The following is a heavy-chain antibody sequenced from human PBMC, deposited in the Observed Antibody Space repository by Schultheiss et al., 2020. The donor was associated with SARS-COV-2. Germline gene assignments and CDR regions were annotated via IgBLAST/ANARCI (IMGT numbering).Heavy chain of an antibody. CDR1: GFTFSNAW. CDR3: ARLELSLSAFDY. J-gene: IGHJ4*02. V-gene: IGHV3-33*08. D-gene: IGHD3-16*02. Sequence: GGSLRLSCAASGFTFSNAWMNWVRQAPGKGLEWVAVIWYDGSNKYYADSVKGRFTISRDNSKNTLYLQMNSLRAEDTAVYYCARLELSLSAFDYWGQGTLVTVSS. CDR2: IWYDGSNK.